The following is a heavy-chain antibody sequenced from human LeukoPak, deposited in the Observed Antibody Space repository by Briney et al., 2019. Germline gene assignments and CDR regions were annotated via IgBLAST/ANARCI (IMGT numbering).Heavy chain of an antibody. Sequence: GGSLNLSCAASGFTFSGSAMHWVRQASGKGLEWVGRIRSKANSYAPAYAASVKGRFTITRDDSKNTAYLQMNSLKTEDTAVYYCTRQEYYGSGSYDWGQGTLVTVSS. D-gene: IGHD3-10*01. V-gene: IGHV3-73*01. CDR2: IRSKANSYAP. CDR1: GFTFSGSA. J-gene: IGHJ4*02. CDR3: TRQEYYGSGSYD.